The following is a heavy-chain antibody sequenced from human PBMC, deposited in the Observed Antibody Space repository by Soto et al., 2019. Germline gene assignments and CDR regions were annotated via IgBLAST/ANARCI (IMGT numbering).Heavy chain of an antibody. V-gene: IGHV3-30-3*01. CDR3: ARAGEYREFDY. CDR1: GFTFSNYA. D-gene: IGHD3-16*01. J-gene: IGHJ4*02. Sequence: QVQLVESGGGVVQPGRSLRLSCAASGFTFSNYAIHWVRQAPGKGLEWVAVISYDGSKKYYADSVKGRFTISRDNSKSTLYLQMNSLRVEYTAVYYCARAGEYREFDYWGQGTLVTVSS. CDR2: ISYDGSKK.